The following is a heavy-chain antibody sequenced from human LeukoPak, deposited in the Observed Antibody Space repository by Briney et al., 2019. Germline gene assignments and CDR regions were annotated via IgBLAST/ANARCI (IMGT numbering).Heavy chain of an antibody. V-gene: IGHV1-2*02. D-gene: IGHD3-22*01. CDR3: ARSTTTYYYDSSGYSDY. J-gene: IGHJ4*02. CDR1: GYTFTSYD. Sequence: ASVKVSCKASGYTFTSYDINWVRQAPGQGLEWMGWINPNSGGTNYAQKFQGRVTMARDTSISTAYMELSRLRSDDTAVYYCARSTTTYYYDSSGYSDYWGQGTLVTVSS. CDR2: INPNSGGT.